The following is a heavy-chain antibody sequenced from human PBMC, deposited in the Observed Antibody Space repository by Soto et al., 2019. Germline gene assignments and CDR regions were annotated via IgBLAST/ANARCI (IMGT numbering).Heavy chain of an antibody. CDR1: NDSISSSYW. D-gene: IGHD6-13*01. V-gene: IGHV4-4*02. CDR3: ARLWTSTWRFDS. Sequence: QVHLQESGPGLVEPSGTLSLTCAVSNDSISSSYWWSWVRQPPGKGLEWTGEIYHTGSTNYNSSLKSRIAMSVDKSKNQSSLRLPSVTSADTAIYSCARLWTSTWRFDSWGPGTLVTVSS. CDR2: IYHTGST. J-gene: IGHJ4*02.